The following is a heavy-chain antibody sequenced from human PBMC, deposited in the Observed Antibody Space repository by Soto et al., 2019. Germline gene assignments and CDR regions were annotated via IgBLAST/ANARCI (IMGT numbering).Heavy chain of an antibody. CDR1: GYTFTSYY. Sequence: ASVKVSCKASGYTFTSYYMHWVRQAPGQGLEWMGIINPSGGSTSYAQKFQGRVTMTRDMSTSTVYMELSSLRSEDTAVYYCARDFRNLLRVVTPGGLALGYWGKGTLVTVSS. CDR2: INPSGGST. V-gene: IGHV1-46*01. D-gene: IGHD2-21*02. CDR3: ARDFRNLLRVVTPGGLALGY. J-gene: IGHJ4*02.